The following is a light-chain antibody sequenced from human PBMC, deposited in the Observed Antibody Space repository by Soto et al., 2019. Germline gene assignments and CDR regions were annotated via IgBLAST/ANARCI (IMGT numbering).Light chain of an antibody. J-gene: IGKJ1*01. V-gene: IGKV1-5*01. Sequence: DIQMTQSPSTLSASVGDRVTITCRASQSISSWLAWYQQKPGKAPKLLIYDASSLESGVPSRFSGTGLGTEFTLTIRSLQPDDFATYYCQQYNSYSWTFGQGTKVDIK. CDR3: QQYNSYSWT. CDR2: DAS. CDR1: QSISSW.